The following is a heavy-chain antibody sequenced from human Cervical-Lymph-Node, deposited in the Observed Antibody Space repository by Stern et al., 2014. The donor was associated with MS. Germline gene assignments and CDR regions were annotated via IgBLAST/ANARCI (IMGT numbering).Heavy chain of an antibody. CDR3: ARGRLGVITMIVVGRY. J-gene: IGHJ4*02. CDR1: GFTFSDYY. V-gene: IGHV3-11*01. Sequence: VQLVASGGGLVKPGGSLRLSCAASGFTFSDYYMSWIRQAPGKGLEWVSYISRSGCTIYSADSVKGRFTISRDNANNSLHLQLNSLRAEDTAVYYCARGRLGVITMIVVGRYWGQGTLVTV. D-gene: IGHD3-22*01. CDR2: ISRSGCTI.